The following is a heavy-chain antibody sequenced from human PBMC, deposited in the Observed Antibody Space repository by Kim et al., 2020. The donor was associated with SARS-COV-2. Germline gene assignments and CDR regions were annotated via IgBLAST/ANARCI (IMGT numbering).Heavy chain of an antibody. Sequence: TGYSKKFQGRVTITWDTSASTAYMDLTSLRFEDTAVYYCARERFGGSFDYWGQGTLVTVSS. V-gene: IGHV1-3*01. J-gene: IGHJ4*02. CDR3: ARERFGGSFDY. CDR2: T. D-gene: IGHD3-10*01.